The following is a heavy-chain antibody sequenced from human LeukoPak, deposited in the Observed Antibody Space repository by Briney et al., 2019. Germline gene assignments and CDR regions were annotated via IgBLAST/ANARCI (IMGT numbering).Heavy chain of an antibody. D-gene: IGHD6-19*01. CDR1: GYNFDKYD. Sequence: ASVKVSCKASGYNFDKYDLTWLRQAPGQGLEWMGWISPSNDDTKYAQNFQGRVTLTTDTSTSTAYMELTNLRSDDTAVYYCARVPLYSSGWYYFDYWGQGTLVTVSS. CDR2: ISPSNDDT. CDR3: ARVPLYSSGWYYFDY. V-gene: IGHV1-18*01. J-gene: IGHJ4*02.